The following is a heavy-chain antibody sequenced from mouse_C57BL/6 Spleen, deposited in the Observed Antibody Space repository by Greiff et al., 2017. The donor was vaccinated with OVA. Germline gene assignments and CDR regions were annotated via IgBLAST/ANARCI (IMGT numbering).Heavy chain of an antibody. CDR3: ARSNYDYDDAMDY. CDR2: INPYNGGT. CDR1: GYTFTDYY. V-gene: IGHV1-19*01. D-gene: IGHD2-4*01. J-gene: IGHJ4*01. Sequence: VQLQQSGPVLVKPGASVKMSCKASGYTFTDYYMNWVKQSHGKSLEWIGVINPYNGGTSYNQKFKGKATLTVDKSSSTAYMELNSLTSEDSAVYYCARSNYDYDDAMDYWGQGTSVTVSS.